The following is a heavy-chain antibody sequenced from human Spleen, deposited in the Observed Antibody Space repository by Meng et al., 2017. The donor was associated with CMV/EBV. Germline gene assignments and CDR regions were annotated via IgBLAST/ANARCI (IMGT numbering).Heavy chain of an antibody. CDR2: IYYSGST. Sequence: SETLSLTCAVYAESFSGYYWSWIRQPPGKGLEWIGSIYYSGSTFYNPSLRSRLTISVDTAKNQFSLKVTSVTAADTAVYYCVRPEYSRSPWFDPWGPGTLVTVSS. V-gene: IGHV4-34*01. CDR3: VRPEYSRSPWFDP. CDR1: AESFSGYY. D-gene: IGHD5-12*01. J-gene: IGHJ5*02.